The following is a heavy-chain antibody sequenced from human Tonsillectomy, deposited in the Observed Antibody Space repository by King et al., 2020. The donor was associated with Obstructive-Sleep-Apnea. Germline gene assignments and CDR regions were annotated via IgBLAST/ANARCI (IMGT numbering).Heavy chain of an antibody. Sequence: VQLVESGGGLVQPGGSLRLSCAASGFTFSSYAMSWVRQAPGKGLEWVSGISGSGDGTYYADSVKGRFPISRDNSKNPLYLQMNSLRAEDTAVYYCAKMLILYYYGMDVWGQGTTVTVSS. J-gene: IGHJ6*02. D-gene: IGHD3-16*01. CDR2: ISGSGDGT. CDR1: GFTFSSYA. V-gene: IGHV3-23*04. CDR3: AKMLILYYYGMDV.